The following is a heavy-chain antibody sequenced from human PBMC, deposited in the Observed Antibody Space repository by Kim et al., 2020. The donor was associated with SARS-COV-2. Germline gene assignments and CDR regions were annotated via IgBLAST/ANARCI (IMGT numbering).Heavy chain of an antibody. CDR3: AKTMVRGVGFDY. D-gene: IGHD3-10*01. Sequence: DYAVSVKSRITINPDTSKNQFSLQLNSVTPEDTAVYYCAKTMVRGVGFDYWGQGTLVTVSS. J-gene: IGHJ4*02. V-gene: IGHV6-1*01.